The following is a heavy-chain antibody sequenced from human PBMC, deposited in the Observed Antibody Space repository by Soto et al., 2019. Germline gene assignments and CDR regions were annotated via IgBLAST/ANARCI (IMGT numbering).Heavy chain of an antibody. D-gene: IGHD2-15*01. CDR2: IYHTGNI. V-gene: IGHV4-4*02. CDR1: GGSISSDYW. J-gene: IGHJ3*01. Sequence: QVQLQESGPGLVKPSGTLSLTCAVPGGSISSDYWWSWVRQPPGKGLEWIAGIYHTGNINYNPSLKNRVTMSIEKSKNQISLRLTSVTAADSAVYYCARDPVAAPGTAFDVWGKGIMVTVSS. CDR3: ARDPVAAPGTAFDV.